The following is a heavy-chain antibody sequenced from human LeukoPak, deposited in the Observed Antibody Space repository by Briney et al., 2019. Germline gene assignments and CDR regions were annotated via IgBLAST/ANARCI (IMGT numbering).Heavy chain of an antibody. CDR2: ISGSGGST. Sequence: GGSLRLSCAASGFTFSSYAMSWVRQAPGKGLEWVSAISGSGGSTYYADSVKGRFTISRDNSKNTLYLQMNSLRAEDTAVYYGAKPSSSAALDYYYGMDVWGQGTTVTVSS. J-gene: IGHJ6*02. CDR3: AKPSSSAALDYYYGMDV. CDR1: GFTFSSYA. V-gene: IGHV3-23*01. D-gene: IGHD2-2*01.